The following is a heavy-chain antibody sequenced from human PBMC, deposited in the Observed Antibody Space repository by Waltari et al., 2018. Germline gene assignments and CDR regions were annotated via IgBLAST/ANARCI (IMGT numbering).Heavy chain of an antibody. CDR1: GYTLTELS. D-gene: IGHD3-16*01. Sequence: QVQLVQSGAEVKKPGASVKVSCKVSGYTLTELSMHWVRQAPGKGLEWMGGFDPEDGETIYAQKFQGRVTITMDTSASTAYMELSSLRSEDTAVYYCARDLAKVWGQYYYYYGMDVWGQGTTVTVSS. V-gene: IGHV1-24*01. CDR3: ARDLAKVWGQYYYYYGMDV. J-gene: IGHJ6*02. CDR2: FDPEDGET.